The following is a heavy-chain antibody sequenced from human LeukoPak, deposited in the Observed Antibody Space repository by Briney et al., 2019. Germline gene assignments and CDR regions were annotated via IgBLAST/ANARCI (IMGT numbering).Heavy chain of an antibody. CDR3: ARDGSGNNLAYFDY. V-gene: IGHV4-31*03. CDR1: GGSISSGGYY. CDR2: IYYSGST. J-gene: IGHJ4*02. Sequence: SETLSLTCTVSGGSISSGGYYWSWIRQHPGKGLEWIGYIYYSGSTYYNPSLKSRVTISVDTSKNQFSLKLSSVTAADTAVYYCARDGSGNNLAYFDYWGRGILVTVSS. D-gene: IGHD1-26*01.